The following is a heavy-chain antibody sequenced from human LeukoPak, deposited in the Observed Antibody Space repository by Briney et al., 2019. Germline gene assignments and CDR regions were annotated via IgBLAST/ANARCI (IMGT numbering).Heavy chain of an antibody. CDR1: GDSISTSSYF. CDR2: ILYSGTT. V-gene: IGHV4-39*01. Sequence: SETVSLTCSVSGDSISTSSYFWGWIRQPPGKGLEWIGSILYSGTTYYKPSLKSRVTISVDTSKNQFSLELTSVTAADTAVYYCARHRCTGTYNFDFWGDGSLVTVSS. J-gene: IGHJ4*01. CDR3: ARHRCTGTYNFDF. D-gene: IGHD1-1*01.